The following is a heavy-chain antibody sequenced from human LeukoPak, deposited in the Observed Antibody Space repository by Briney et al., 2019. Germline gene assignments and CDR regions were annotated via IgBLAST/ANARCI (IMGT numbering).Heavy chain of an antibody. V-gene: IGHV4-39*01. CDR1: DGSISSTIYY. D-gene: IGHD4/OR15-4a*01. CDR3: ARRAGAYSHPYDY. J-gene: IGHJ4*02. Sequence: SETLSLTCTVSDGSISSTIYYWGWIRQPPGKGLEWIGSMYYSGSTYYNPSLKNRVTISVDSSKNQFSLKLSSVTAADTAVYYCARRAGAYSHPYDYWGQGTLVTVSS. CDR2: MYYSGST.